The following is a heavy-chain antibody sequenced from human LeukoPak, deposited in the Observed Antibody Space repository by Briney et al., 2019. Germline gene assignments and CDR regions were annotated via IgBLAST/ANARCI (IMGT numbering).Heavy chain of an antibody. V-gene: IGHV4-39*07. Sequence: GSLRLSCAASGFTFSSYSMNWVRQAPGKGLEWIGSIYYTGSTYYNPPLKSRVTISLDTSRNQFSLKLNSVTAADTAVYYCAKSNGYGLVDIWGQGTMVTVSS. CDR1: GFTFSSYS. CDR3: AKSNGYGLVDI. CDR2: IYYTGST. D-gene: IGHD3-10*01. J-gene: IGHJ3*02.